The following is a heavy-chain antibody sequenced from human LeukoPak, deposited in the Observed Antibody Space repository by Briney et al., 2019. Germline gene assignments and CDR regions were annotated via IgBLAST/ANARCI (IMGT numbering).Heavy chain of an antibody. CDR2: ISYSGST. D-gene: IGHD5-18*01. J-gene: IGHJ3*02. CDR1: GDSFSSGSYY. CDR3: ARQMVTYDAFDI. Sequence: SETLSLTCTVSGDSFSSGSYYWSWIRQPPGKGLDWIGYISYSGSTYYNPSLKSRVTISVDASKNRFSLKLSSVTAADTAVYYCARQMVTYDAFDIWGQGTMVTVSS. V-gene: IGHV4-61*01.